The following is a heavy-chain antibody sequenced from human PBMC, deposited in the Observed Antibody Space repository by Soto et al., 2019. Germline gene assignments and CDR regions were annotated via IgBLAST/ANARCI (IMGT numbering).Heavy chain of an antibody. V-gene: IGHV3-30*18. J-gene: IGHJ6*02. D-gene: IGHD3-10*01. CDR3: AKDLGYGSGSPAVYYGMDV. CDR1: GFTFSSYG. CDR2: ISYDGSNK. Sequence: PGGSLRLSCAASGFTFSSYGMHWVRQAPGKGLEWVAVISYDGSNKYYADSVKGRFTISRDNSKNTLYLQMNSLRAEDTAVYYCAKDLGYGSGSPAVYYGMDVWGQGTTVTVSS.